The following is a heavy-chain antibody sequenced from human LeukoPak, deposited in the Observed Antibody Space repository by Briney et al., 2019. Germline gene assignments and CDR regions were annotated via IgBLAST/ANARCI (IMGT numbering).Heavy chain of an antibody. J-gene: IGHJ4*02. CDR2: ISAGSNYI. CDR1: AFTFSSYS. D-gene: IGHD5-18*01. Sequence: GGSLRLSCEASAFTFSSYSMNWVRQAPGKGLEWVSSISAGSNYIYYADLVKGRFTISRDNAKNSLYLQMNSLRAEDTAVYYCARGSGYSYGEFDFWGQGTLVTVSS. V-gene: IGHV3-21*01. CDR3: ARGSGYSYGEFDF.